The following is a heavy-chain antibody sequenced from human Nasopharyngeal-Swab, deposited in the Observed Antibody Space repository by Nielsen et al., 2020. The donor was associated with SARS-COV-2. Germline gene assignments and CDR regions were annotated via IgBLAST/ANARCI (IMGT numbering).Heavy chain of an antibody. CDR3: ARGAVHHMLDL. D-gene: IGHD3-16*01. Sequence: WVRQAPGQGPEWLGLIIPSEGSTAYAQKFQGRVTMTRDTSTSTAYMELSSLRSDDTAVYFCARGAVHHMLDLWGQGTWVTVSS. V-gene: IGHV1-46*01. J-gene: IGHJ5*02. CDR2: IIPSEGST.